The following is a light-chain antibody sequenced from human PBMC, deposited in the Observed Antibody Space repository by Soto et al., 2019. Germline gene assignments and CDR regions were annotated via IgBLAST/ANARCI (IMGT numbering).Light chain of an antibody. CDR2: DVS. CDR3: SSYTSSSTLYVV. J-gene: IGLJ2*01. V-gene: IGLV2-14*01. CDR1: SSDVGGYNY. Sequence: QSALTQPASVSGSPGQSITISCTGTSSDVGGYNYVSWYQQHPGKAPKLMIYDVSNRPSGVSNRFSGCKSGNTASLTISGLQAEDEADYYCSSYTSSSTLYVVFGGGTQLTVL.